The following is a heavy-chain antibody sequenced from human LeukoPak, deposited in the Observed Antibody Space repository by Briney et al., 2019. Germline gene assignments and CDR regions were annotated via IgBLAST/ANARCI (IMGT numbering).Heavy chain of an antibody. J-gene: IGHJ4*02. CDR1: GGSISSSSYY. CDR3: ARGLLDTAMVTLLWY. Sequence: SETLSLTCTVSGGSISSSSYYWAWIRQPPGKGLEWIGSIHYSGSTYYNPSPQSRVTISIDTSKNQFSLKLRFVTAADTAVYYCARGLLDTAMVTLLWYWGQGTLVTVSS. CDR2: IHYSGST. V-gene: IGHV4-39*07. D-gene: IGHD5-18*01.